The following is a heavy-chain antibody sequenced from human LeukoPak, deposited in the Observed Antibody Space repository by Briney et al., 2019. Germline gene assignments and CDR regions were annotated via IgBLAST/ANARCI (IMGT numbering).Heavy chain of an antibody. V-gene: IGHV4-59*08. J-gene: IGHJ4*02. CDR3: ARSSLMVGATLFDY. CDR2: IYYSGST. CDR1: GGSISSYY. D-gene: IGHD1-26*01. Sequence: SETLSLTCTVSGGSISSYYWSWIRQPPGKGLEWIGYIYYSGSTNYCPSLQSRVSISLDTSKNQFSLKLSSVTAADTAVYYCARSSLMVGATLFDYWGQGTLVTVSS.